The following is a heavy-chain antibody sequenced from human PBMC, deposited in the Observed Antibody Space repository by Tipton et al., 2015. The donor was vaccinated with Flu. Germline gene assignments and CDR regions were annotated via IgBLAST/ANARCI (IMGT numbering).Heavy chain of an antibody. V-gene: IGHV4-61*02. Sequence: TLSLTCSVSGDSIGSPYFWGWIRQPAGKGLEWIGRIYTSGSTNYNPSLKSRVTMSLDTSKNQFSMKLSSVTAADTAVYYCARGYSSSLGLPFDYWGQGTLVTVSS. CDR3: ARGYSSSLGLPFDY. J-gene: IGHJ4*02. CDR2: IYTSGST. CDR1: GDSIGSPYF. D-gene: IGHD6-19*01.